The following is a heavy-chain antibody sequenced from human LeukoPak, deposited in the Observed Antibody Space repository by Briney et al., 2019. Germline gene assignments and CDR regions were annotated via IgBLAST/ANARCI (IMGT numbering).Heavy chain of an antibody. CDR1: GGSIFNYY. CDR3: ARGSYGDYVAYYYYYMDV. D-gene: IGHD4-17*01. V-gene: IGHV4-59*01. CDR2: IYYSGST. Sequence: SETLSLTSTVSGGSIFNYYWSWIRQPPGKGLEWIGYIYYSGSTNYNPSLKSRVTISVDTSKNQFSLKLSSVTAADTAVYYCARGSYGDYVAYYYYYMDVWGKGTTVTVSS. J-gene: IGHJ6*03.